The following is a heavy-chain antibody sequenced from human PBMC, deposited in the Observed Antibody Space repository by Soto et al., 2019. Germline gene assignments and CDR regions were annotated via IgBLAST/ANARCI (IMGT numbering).Heavy chain of an antibody. Sequence: GGSLRLSCAASGFTVSSNYMSWVRQAPGKGLEWVSVIYSGGSTYYADSVKGRFTISRDNSKNTLYLQMNSLRAEDTAVYYCARDGSRYYYYGMDVWGQGTTVTVSS. CDR3: ARDGSRYYYYGMDV. D-gene: IGHD6-13*01. CDR2: IYSGGST. CDR1: GFTVSSNY. J-gene: IGHJ6*02. V-gene: IGHV3-53*01.